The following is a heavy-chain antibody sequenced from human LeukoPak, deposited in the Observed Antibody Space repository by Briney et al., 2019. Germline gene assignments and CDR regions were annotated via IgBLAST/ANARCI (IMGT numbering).Heavy chain of an antibody. Sequence: ASVTVSRKASGGTFSSYAISWVRQAPGQGLEWMGIINPSGGSTSYAQKFQGRVTMTRDTSTSTVYMELSSLRSEDTAVYYCARDTGSYGSGSYGYAFDIWGQGTMVTVSS. V-gene: IGHV1-46*01. D-gene: IGHD3-10*01. CDR2: INPSGGST. CDR3: ARDTGSYGSGSYGYAFDI. CDR1: GGTFSSYA. J-gene: IGHJ3*02.